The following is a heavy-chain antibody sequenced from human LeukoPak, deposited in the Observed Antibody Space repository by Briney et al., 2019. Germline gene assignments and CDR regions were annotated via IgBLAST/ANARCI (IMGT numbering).Heavy chain of an antibody. CDR2: VYNSGST. CDR3: ARDDYGVFDAFDV. Sequence: SETLSLTCTVSRRSPSSHFWTWIRQPPGKGLEWLGYVYNSGSTNYNPSLQSRVTMTLDASKNQFYLRLTSVTAADTAVYFCARDDYGVFDAFDVWGQGTVVTVSS. CDR1: RRSPSSHF. J-gene: IGHJ3*01. D-gene: IGHD3-16*01. V-gene: IGHV4-59*08.